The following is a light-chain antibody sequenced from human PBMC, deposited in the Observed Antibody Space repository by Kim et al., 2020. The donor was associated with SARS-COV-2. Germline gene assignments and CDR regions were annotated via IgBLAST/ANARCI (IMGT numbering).Light chain of an antibody. CDR1: QSVSSSY. CDR3: QQYGRSPYS. CDR2: GAS. Sequence: EIVLTQSPGTLSLSPGERATLSCRASQSVSSSYLAWYQQKPGQAPRLLIYGASSRATGIPDRFSGSGSGTDFTLIISRLEPEDFAVYYCQQYGRSPYSFGQGTKLEI. V-gene: IGKV3-20*01. J-gene: IGKJ2*03.